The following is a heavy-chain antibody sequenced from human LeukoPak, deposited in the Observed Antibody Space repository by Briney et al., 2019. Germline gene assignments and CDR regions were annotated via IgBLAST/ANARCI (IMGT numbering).Heavy chain of an antibody. CDR1: GGSFSGYY. V-gene: IGHV4-34*01. J-gene: IGHJ4*02. D-gene: IGHD1-1*01. Sequence: SSETLSLTCAVYGGSFSGYYWSWIRQPPGKGLEWIGETNHSGSTNYNPSLKSRVTISVDTSKNQFSLKLSSVTAADTAVYYCARSPDLQRRGYFDYWGQGTLVTVSS. CDR3: ARSPDLQRRGYFDY. CDR2: TNHSGST.